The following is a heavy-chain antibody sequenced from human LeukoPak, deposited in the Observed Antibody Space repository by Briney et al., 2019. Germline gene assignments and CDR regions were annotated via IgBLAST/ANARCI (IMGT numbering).Heavy chain of an antibody. CDR1: GSSLNSYY. CDR3: ARGRISNWGFEGTLFDA. J-gene: IGHJ4*02. V-gene: IGHV4-59*01. D-gene: IGHD7-27*01. Sequence: SETLSLTCTVSGSSLNSYYWSWIQQPPGKGLEWVGFITHSGGTDFDSSLGGRVTISVDTSKNQFSLRLTSMTAADTAVYFCARGRISNWGFEGTLFDAWGQGALVTVSS. CDR2: ITHSGGT.